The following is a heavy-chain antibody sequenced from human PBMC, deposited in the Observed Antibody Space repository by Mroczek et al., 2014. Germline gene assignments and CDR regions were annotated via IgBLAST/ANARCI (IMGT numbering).Heavy chain of an antibody. CDR3: ARAPIPNTIFGVDIGQPGDY. Sequence: VQLLESGAEVKKPGASVKVSCKASGYTFTGYYMHWVRQAPGQGLEWMGWINPNSGGTNYAQKFQGRVTMTRDTSISTAYMELSRLRSDDTAVYYCARAPIPNTIFGVDIGQPGDYWGQGTPGPPSPQ. J-gene: IGHJ4*02. CDR2: INPNSGGT. D-gene: IGHD3-3*01. V-gene: IGHV1-2*02. CDR1: GYTFTGYY.